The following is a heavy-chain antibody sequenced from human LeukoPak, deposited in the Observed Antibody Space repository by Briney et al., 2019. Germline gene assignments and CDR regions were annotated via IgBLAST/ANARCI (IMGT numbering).Heavy chain of an antibody. CDR1: GFTFSSYI. CDR2: ISSSSSYI. J-gene: IGHJ4*02. V-gene: IGHV3-21*01. CDR3: ARETGRGEYYFDY. Sequence: GGSLGLSCAASGFTFSSYIMNWVRQAPGKGLEWVSSISSSSSYIYYADSVKGRFTISRDNAKNSLYLQMNSLRAEDTAVYYCARETGRGEYYFDYWGQGTLVTVSS. D-gene: IGHD3-10*01.